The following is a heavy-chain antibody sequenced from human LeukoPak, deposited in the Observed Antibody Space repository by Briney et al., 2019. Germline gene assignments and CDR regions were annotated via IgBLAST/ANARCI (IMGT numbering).Heavy chain of an antibody. CDR3: ARVDDFWSGISFDY. CDR2: ISSSSSYI. D-gene: IGHD3-3*01. CDR1: GFTFETYW. V-gene: IGHV3-21*01. Sequence: GGSLRLSCAASGFTFETYWMHWVRQAPGKGLEWVSSISSSSSYIYYADSVKGRFTISRDNAKNSLYLQMNSLRAEDTAVYYCARVDDFWSGISFDYWGQGTLVTVSS. J-gene: IGHJ4*02.